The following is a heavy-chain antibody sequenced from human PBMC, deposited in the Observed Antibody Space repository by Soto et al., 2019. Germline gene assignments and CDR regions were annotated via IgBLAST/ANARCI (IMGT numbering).Heavy chain of an antibody. Sequence: EGQLVESGGGLVQPGRSLRLSCAASGFTFEDSVMHWVRQAPGKGLEWVSGISWNSDIRAYADSVKGRFTISRDNAKDSVYLQMSSLRAEDTPLYYWAEDMAHYDFWGNNERALDVWGQGTPVIVSS. CDR2: ISWNSDIR. CDR3: AEDMAHYDFWGNNERALDV. D-gene: IGHD3-3*01. J-gene: IGHJ6*02. CDR1: GFTFEDSV. V-gene: IGHV3-9*01.